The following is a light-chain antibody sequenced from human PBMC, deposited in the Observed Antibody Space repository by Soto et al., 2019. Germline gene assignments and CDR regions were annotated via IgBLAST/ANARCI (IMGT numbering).Light chain of an antibody. Sequence: DIQVTQSPSSLSASVGDRVTITCRSSQPISNYFNWYQQKPGKAPNLLIYAASSLQSGVPSRFSGSGSGTDFTLTISSLQPEDFATYYCQQSYSSPPTFGQGTKVEIK. J-gene: IGKJ1*01. V-gene: IGKV1-39*01. CDR3: QQSYSSPPT. CDR1: QPISNY. CDR2: AAS.